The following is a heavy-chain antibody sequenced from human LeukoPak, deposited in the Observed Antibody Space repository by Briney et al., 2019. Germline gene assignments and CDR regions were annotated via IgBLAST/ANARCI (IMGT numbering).Heavy chain of an antibody. CDR3: AKALAPRYYYYYMDV. CDR2: ISWDGGST. V-gene: IGHV3-43D*03. CDR1: GFTFDDYA. Sequence: GGSLRLSCAASGFTFDDYAMHWVRQAPGKGLEWVSLISWDGGSTYYADSVKGRFTISRDNSKNSLYLQMNSLRAEDTALYYCAKALAPRYYYYYMDVWGKGTTVTVSS. J-gene: IGHJ6*03.